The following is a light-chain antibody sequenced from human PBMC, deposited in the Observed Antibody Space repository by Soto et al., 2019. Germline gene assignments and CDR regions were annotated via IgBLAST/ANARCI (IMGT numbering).Light chain of an antibody. J-gene: IGLJ2*01. CDR1: TSNIGSNY. CDR3: AAWDDNLRGYRG. V-gene: IGLV1-47*02. CDR2: TDT. Sequence: QPVLTQPPSASGTPGQRVTISCSGSTSNIGSNYVYWYQHLPGTAPKLLIYTDTQRPSGVPDRFSGSKSGTSASLAISGLRSEDEADYYCAAWDDNLRGYRGFGGGTKVTVL.